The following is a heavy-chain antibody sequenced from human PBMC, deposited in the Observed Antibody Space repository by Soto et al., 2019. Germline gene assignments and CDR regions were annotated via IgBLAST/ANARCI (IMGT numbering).Heavy chain of an antibody. CDR1: GGSFSGYY. Sequence: SETLSLTCAVYGGSFSGYYWSWIRQPPGKGLEWIGEINHSGSTNYNPSLKSRVTISVDTSKNQFSLKLSSVTAADTAVYYCARGIAARPARPGPRSGYFDSWGQGTLVTVSS. CDR2: INHSGST. V-gene: IGHV4-34*01. D-gene: IGHD6-6*01. J-gene: IGHJ4*02. CDR3: ARGIAARPARPGPRSGYFDS.